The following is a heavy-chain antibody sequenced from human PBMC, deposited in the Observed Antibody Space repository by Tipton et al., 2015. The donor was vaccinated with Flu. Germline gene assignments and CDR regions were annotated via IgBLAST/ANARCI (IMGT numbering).Heavy chain of an antibody. V-gene: IGHV4-4*07. CDR1: GTSVSSFY. CDR3: ARDYLLGDLSFFDN. Sequence: TLSLTCSVSGTSVSSFYWSWVRQSAGKGLEWIGRIYTNGVTGYNPSLKSRVTISLDTSKNQFSLKLSSVTATDTAVYYCARDYLLGDLSFFDNWGQGTLVTVSS. J-gene: IGHJ4*02. CDR2: IYTNGVT. D-gene: IGHD3-16*02.